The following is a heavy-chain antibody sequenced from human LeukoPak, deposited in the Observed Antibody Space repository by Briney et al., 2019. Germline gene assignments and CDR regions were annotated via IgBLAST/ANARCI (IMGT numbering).Heavy chain of an antibody. CDR1: GYTFISYY. CDR3: ARARGVTVLCYYYGMDV. CDR2: INPSSGSP. V-gene: IGHV1-46*01. Sequence: ASVKVSCKASGYTFISYYIHWVRQAPGQGLEWMGVINPSSGSPSYAQNFQGRVTMTRDTSTSTVYMELSSLRPEDTAVYYCARARGVTVLCYYYGMDVWGQGTTFTVSS. J-gene: IGHJ6*02. D-gene: IGHD2-21*02.